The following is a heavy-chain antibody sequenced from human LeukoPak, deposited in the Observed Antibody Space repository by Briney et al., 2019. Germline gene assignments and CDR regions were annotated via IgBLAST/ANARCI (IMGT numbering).Heavy chain of an antibody. D-gene: IGHD2-21*02. CDR2: ISAYNGNT. CDR1: GYTFTSYG. V-gene: IGHV1-18*01. J-gene: IGHJ4*02. Sequence: ASVKVSCKASGYTFTSYGISWVRQAPGQGLEWMGWISAYNGNTNYAQKLLGRVTMTTDTSTSTAYMELRSLRSDDTAVYYCARARDAYCGGDCYPYYFDYWGQGTLVTVSS. CDR3: ARARDAYCGGDCYPYYFDY.